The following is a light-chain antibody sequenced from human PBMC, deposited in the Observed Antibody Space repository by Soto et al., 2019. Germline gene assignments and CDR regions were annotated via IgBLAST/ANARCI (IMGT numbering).Light chain of an antibody. J-gene: IGKJ1*01. CDR2: DAS. CDR3: KQYNSYWT. Sequence: DIQMTQSPSTLSASVGDRVTITCRASQSISSWLAWYQQKPGKAPKLLIYDASSLESGVPSRFSGSGSGTEFTLTISSLQLVDFATYYCKQYNSYWTFAQGTRVDIK. CDR1: QSISSW. V-gene: IGKV1-5*01.